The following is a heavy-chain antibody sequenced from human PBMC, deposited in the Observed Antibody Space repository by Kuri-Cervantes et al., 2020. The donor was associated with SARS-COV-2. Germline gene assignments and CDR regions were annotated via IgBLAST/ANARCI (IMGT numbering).Heavy chain of an antibody. Sequence: SQTLSLTCVVSGGAISAYNWWTWVRQPPGKGLQWIGEIFHDGSTKFNPSLSLRGRVTMSLDKSKNHFSLNLTSVTAADTAVYYCARESTYTFDIWGQGTLVTVSS. J-gene: IGHJ3*02. CDR2: IFHDGST. V-gene: IGHV4-4*02. CDR1: GGAISAYNW. CDR3: ARESTYTFDI. D-gene: IGHD2-2*02.